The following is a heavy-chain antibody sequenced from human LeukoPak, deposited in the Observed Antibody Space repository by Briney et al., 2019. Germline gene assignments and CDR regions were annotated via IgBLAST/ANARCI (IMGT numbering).Heavy chain of an antibody. CDR2: IYSGAST. J-gene: IGHJ6*02. CDR3: ARDSPKYGMDV. Sequence: GGSLRLSCAASGFTVSSNYMSWVRQAPGKGLEWVSVIYSGASTYYADSVKGRFTISRDNSKNTLYLQMNSLRAEDTAVYYCARDSPKYGMDVWGQGTTVTVSS. CDR1: GFTVSSNY. V-gene: IGHV3-53*01.